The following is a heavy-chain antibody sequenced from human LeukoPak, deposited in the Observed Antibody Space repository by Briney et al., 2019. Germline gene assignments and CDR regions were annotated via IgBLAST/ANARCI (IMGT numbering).Heavy chain of an antibody. CDR1: GYTLAELS. V-gene: IGHV1-24*01. J-gene: IGHJ3*02. Sequence: GASVKVSCKVSGYTLAELSMHWVRQAPGKGLEWMGGFDPEDGETIYAQKFQGRVTMTEDTSTDTAYMELSSLRSEDTAVYYCATDRAFYGAPADAFDIWGQGTMVTVSS. CDR3: ATDRAFYGAPADAFDI. D-gene: IGHD4-17*01. CDR2: FDPEDGET.